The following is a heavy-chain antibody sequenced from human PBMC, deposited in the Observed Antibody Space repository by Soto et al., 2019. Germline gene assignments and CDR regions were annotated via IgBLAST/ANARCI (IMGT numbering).Heavy chain of an antibody. CDR1: GFTFSSYS. J-gene: IGHJ4*02. V-gene: IGHV3-21*01. Sequence: GGSLRLSCAASGFTFSSYSMNWVRQAPGKGLEWVSSISSSSSYIYYADSVKGRFTISRDNAKNSLYLQMNSLRAEDTAVYYCAREEAAARPFDYWGQGTLVTVSS. CDR3: AREEAAARPFDY. D-gene: IGHD6-6*01. CDR2: ISSSSSYI.